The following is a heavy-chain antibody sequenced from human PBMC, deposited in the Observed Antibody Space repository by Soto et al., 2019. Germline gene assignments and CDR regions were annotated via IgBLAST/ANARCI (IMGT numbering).Heavy chain of an antibody. V-gene: IGHV3-33*01. Sequence: GGSLRLSCAASGFTFSNYGMPWVRQAPGKGLEWVAIIWHDGNNKYYADSVKARFIISRDNSKNRLYLQINSLRAEDTAVYYCAIDLVGASDSYGLDVWGQGTPVTAP. J-gene: IGHJ6*02. CDR3: AIDLVGASDSYGLDV. D-gene: IGHD1-26*01. CDR2: IWHDGNNK. CDR1: GFTFSNYG.